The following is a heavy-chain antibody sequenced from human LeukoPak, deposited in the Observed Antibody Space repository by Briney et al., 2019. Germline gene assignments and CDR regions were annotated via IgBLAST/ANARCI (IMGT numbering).Heavy chain of an antibody. D-gene: IGHD2-2*01. J-gene: IGHJ3*02. V-gene: IGHV4-31*03. Sequence: PSQTLSLTCTVSGGSISSGGYYWSWIRQHPGKGLEWIGYIYYSGSTYYNPSLKSRVTISVDTSKNQFSLKLSSVTAADTAVHYCARDLTQFRYCSSTSCLKVGAFDIWGQGTMVTVSS. CDR1: GGSISSGGYY. CDR3: ARDLTQFRYCSSTSCLKVGAFDI. CDR2: IYYSGST.